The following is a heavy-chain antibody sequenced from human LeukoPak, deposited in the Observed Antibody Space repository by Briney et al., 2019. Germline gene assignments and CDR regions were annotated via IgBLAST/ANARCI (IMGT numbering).Heavy chain of an antibody. Sequence: GGSLRLSCAASGFTFSSYGMHRVRQAPGKGLEWVAVIWYDGSNKYYADSVKGRFTISRDNAKNSLYLQMNSLRAEDTAVYYCARDKSGWQGYYYYYMDVWGKGTTVAVSS. CDR2: IWYDGSNK. V-gene: IGHV3-33*01. CDR3: ARDKSGWQGYYYYYMDV. CDR1: GFTFSSYG. D-gene: IGHD6-19*01. J-gene: IGHJ6*03.